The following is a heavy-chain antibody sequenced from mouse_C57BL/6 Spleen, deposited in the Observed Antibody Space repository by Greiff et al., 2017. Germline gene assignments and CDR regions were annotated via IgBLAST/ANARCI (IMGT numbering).Heavy chain of an antibody. J-gene: IGHJ3*01. CDR1: GYTFTSYW. D-gene: IGHD2-3*01. CDR2: IYPGSGST. CDR3: ARSGGDGSPFAY. V-gene: IGHV1-55*01. Sequence: QVQLQQPGAELVKPGASVKMSCKASGYTFTSYWITWVKQRPGQGLEWIGDIYPGSGSTNYNEKFKSKATLTVDTSSSTAYMQLSSLTSEDSAVYYCARSGGDGSPFAYWGQGTLVTVSA.